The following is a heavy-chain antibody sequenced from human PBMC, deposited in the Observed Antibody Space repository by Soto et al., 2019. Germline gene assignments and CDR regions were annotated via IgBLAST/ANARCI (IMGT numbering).Heavy chain of an antibody. CDR2: ISASTRNT. Sequence: QVQLVQSGAEVKKPGASVKVSCQASGYTFTNYAIIWVRQAPGQGLEWMGWISASTRNTDQAQNFQGRVTMTIDTSTNTANMELRSLRSDDTAVYYCASCYCSVGSCYACWHFDLWGRGTLVTVSS. CDR1: GYTFTNYA. D-gene: IGHD2-15*01. V-gene: IGHV1-18*01. CDR3: ASCYCSVGSCYACWHFDL. J-gene: IGHJ2*01.